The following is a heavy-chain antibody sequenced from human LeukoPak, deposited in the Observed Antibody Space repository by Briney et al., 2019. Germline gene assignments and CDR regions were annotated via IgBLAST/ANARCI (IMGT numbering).Heavy chain of an antibody. V-gene: IGHV3-23*01. D-gene: IGHD3-10*01. CDR1: GFTFSSYA. J-gene: IGHJ4*02. CDR3: AKDLLLWFGELYYFDY. Sequence: GGSLRLSCAASGFTFSSYAMSWVRQAPGEGLEWVSAISGSGGSTYYEDSVKSRFTISRDNSKSTLYLQMNSLRAEDTAVYYCAKDLLLWFGELYYFDYWGQGILVTVSS. CDR2: ISGSGGST.